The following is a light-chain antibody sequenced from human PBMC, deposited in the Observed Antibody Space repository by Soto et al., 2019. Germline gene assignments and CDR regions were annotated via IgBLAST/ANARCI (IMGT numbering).Light chain of an antibody. CDR3: SSYTSSNTFYV. CDR2: ANN. CDR1: SSNIGTGYD. Sequence: QSVLTQPPSVSGAPGQRVTISCTGSSSNIGTGYDVHWYQQLPGTAPKLLIYANNNRPSGVPDRFSGSKSGTSASLAITGLQAEDEADYYCSSYTSSNTFYVFGTGTQLTVL. V-gene: IGLV1-40*01. J-gene: IGLJ1*01.